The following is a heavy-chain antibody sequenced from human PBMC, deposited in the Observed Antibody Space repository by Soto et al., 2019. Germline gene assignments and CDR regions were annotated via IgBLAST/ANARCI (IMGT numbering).Heavy chain of an antibody. D-gene: IGHD2-2*01. CDR1: GYTFTSYG. V-gene: IGHV1-18*04. CDR2: ISAYNGNT. CDR3: AREADFVVVPAAIHQASSYSNYYYGMDV. J-gene: IGHJ6*02. Sequence: ASVKVSCKASGYTFTSYGISWVRQAPGQGLEWMGWISAYNGNTNYAQKLQGRVTMTTDTSTSTAYMELRSLRSDDTAVYYCAREADFVVVPAAIHQASSYSNYYYGMDVWGQGTTVTVSS.